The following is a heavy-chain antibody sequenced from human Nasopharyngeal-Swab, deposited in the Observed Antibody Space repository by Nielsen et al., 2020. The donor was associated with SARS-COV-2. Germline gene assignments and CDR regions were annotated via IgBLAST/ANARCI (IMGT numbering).Heavy chain of an antibody. J-gene: IGHJ4*02. D-gene: IGHD3/OR15-3a*01. CDR2: IDWDDDK. CDR3: ARIPPLDYYFDY. Sequence: WIRQPPGKALEWLALIDWDDDKYYSTSLKTRLTISKDTSKNQVVLTKTNMDPVDTATYYCARIPPLDYYFDYWGQGTLVTVSS. V-gene: IGHV2-70*01.